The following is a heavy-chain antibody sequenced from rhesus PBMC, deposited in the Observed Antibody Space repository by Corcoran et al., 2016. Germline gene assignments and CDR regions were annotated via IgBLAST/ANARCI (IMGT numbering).Heavy chain of an antibody. J-gene: IGHJ4*01. CDR2: IFDSIGST. CDR3: ARLSSYYFDD. CDR1: GGSISGGYA. V-gene: IGHV4S7*01. Sequence: QVQLQESGPGLVKPSETLSLTCAVSGGSISGGYAWSWIRQPPGKGLEWIGHIFDSIGSTYYNPSLKSRVTISRDTSKNQFSLKLSSVTAADTAVYYCARLSSYYFDDWGQGVLVTVSS.